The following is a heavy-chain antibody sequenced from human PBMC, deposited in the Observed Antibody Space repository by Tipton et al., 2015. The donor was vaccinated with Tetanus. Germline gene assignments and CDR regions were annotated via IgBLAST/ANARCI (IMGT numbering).Heavy chain of an antibody. V-gene: IGHV4-59*01. Sequence: TLSLTCSVSDGSSRNYYWSWIRQPPGKGLEWIGNIYSSVSANYNPPLRSRVTISVAASKDRFSLKMISVTPADTAVYYCAGSQSWFAFDIWGQGTIVTVSS. J-gene: IGHJ3*02. D-gene: IGHD3-10*01. CDR2: IYSSVSA. CDR1: DGSSRNYY. CDR3: AGSQSWFAFDI.